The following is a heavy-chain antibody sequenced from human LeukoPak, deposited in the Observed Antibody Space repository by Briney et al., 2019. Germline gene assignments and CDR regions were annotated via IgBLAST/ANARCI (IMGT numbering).Heavy chain of an antibody. V-gene: IGHV4-39*01. CDR2: ISYSGRT. Sequence: SETLSLTCTVSGGSITSTTYYWGWIRQPPGKGLEWIGSISYSGRTFSNPPLKSRVIISVDTSKNQFSLKLSSVAAADMAVYYCAKSSYSIFDYWGQGTLVTVSS. J-gene: IGHJ4*02. D-gene: IGHD5-18*01. CDR3: AKSSYSIFDY. CDR1: GGSITSTTYY.